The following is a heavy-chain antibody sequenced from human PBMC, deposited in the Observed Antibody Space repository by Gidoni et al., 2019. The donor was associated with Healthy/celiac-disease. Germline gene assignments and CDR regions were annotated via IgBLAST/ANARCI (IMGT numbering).Heavy chain of an antibody. CDR2: ISGSGGST. J-gene: IGHJ6*03. CDR1: GLTFSSYA. D-gene: IGHD2-15*01. CDR3: AKLTQDSSSGGSCYSFSCYYMDV. V-gene: IGHV3-23*01. Sequence: EVQLLESGGGLVQPGGSLRLSCAASGLTFSSYAMSWVRQAPGKGLEWVSAISGSGGSTYYADSVKGRFTISRDNSKNTLYLQMNSLRAEDTAVYYCAKLTQDSSSGGSCYSFSCYYMDVWGKGTTVTVSS.